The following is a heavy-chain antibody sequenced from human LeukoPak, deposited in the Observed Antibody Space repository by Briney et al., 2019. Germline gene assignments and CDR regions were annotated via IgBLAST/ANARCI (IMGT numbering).Heavy chain of an antibody. V-gene: IGHV3-30*18. J-gene: IGHJ3*02. Sequence: GGSLRLSCAASGFTFSSYGMHWVRQAPGKGLEWVAVISYDGSNKYYADSVKGRFTISRDNSKNTLYLQMNSLRAGDTAVYYCAKLAYCGGDCYSPPDAFDIWGQGTMVTVSS. CDR1: GFTFSSYG. D-gene: IGHD2-21*02. CDR3: AKLAYCGGDCYSPPDAFDI. CDR2: ISYDGSNK.